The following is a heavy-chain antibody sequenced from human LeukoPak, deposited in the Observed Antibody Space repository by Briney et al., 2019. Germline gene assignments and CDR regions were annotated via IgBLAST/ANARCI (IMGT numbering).Heavy chain of an antibody. J-gene: IGHJ4*02. CDR1: GGSFSGYY. V-gene: IGHV4-34*01. D-gene: IGHD6-6*01. CDR3: ARGAMDSSSSGTDY. CDR2: INHSRST. Sequence: SETLSLTCAVYGGSFSGYYWSWIRQPPGKGLEWIGEINHSRSTNYNPSLKSRVTISVDTSKNQFSLKLSSVTAADTAVYYCARGAMDSSSSGTDYWGQGTLVTVSS.